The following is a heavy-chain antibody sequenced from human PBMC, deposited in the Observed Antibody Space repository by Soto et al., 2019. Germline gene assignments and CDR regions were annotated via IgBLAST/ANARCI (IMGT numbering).Heavy chain of an antibody. CDR3: ARDHCSGGSCYLPTVYYYYYYMDV. V-gene: IGHV1-69*04. Sequence: ASVKVSCKASGGTFSSYTISWVRQAPGQGLEWMGRIIPILGIANYAQKFQGRVTITADKSTSTAYMELSSLRSEDTAVYYCARDHCSGGSCYLPTVYYYYYYMDVWGKGTTVTVSS. CDR2: IIPILGIA. CDR1: GGTFSSYT. J-gene: IGHJ6*03. D-gene: IGHD2-15*01.